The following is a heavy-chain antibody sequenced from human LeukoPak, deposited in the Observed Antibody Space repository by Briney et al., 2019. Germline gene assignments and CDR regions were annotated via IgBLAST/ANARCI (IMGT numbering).Heavy chain of an antibody. CDR1: GDSISSGNY. V-gene: IGHV4-38-2*02. D-gene: IGHD2-2*01. CDR3: ARAGIVVVPAAIRRPDDFDY. J-gene: IGHJ4*02. CDR2: IYHSGST. Sequence: PSETLSLTCTVSGDSISSGNYWGWIRQPPGKGLEWIGYIYHSGSTYYNPSLKSRVTISVDRSKNQFSLRLSSVTAADTAVYYCARAGIVVVPAAIRRPDDFDYWGQGTLVTVSS.